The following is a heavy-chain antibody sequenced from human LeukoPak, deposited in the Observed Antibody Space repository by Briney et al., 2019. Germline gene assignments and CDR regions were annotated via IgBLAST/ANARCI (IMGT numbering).Heavy chain of an antibody. D-gene: IGHD3-9*01. Sequence: GGSLRLSCVASGFTVSSNYMSWVRQAPGKGLEWVSYISSSSTTIYYADSVKGRFTISRDNAKNSLYLQMSSLRDEDTAVYYCARDWLDYWGQGALVTVSS. V-gene: IGHV3-48*02. CDR3: ARDWLDY. CDR1: GFTVSSNY. J-gene: IGHJ4*02. CDR2: ISSSSTTI.